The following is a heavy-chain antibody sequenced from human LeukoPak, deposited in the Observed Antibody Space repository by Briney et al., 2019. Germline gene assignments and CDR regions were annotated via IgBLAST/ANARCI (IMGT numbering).Heavy chain of an antibody. CDR1: GFTFSSYA. V-gene: IGHV3-23*01. Sequence: GGSLRLSCAASGFTFSSYAMSWVRQAPGKGLEWVSAISGSGGSTYYADSVKGRFTISRDNSENTLYLQMNSLRAEDTAVYYCAKGTLRFLEWLPSPLDYWGQGTLVTVSS. CDR2: ISGSGGST. D-gene: IGHD3-3*01. J-gene: IGHJ4*02. CDR3: AKGTLRFLEWLPSPLDY.